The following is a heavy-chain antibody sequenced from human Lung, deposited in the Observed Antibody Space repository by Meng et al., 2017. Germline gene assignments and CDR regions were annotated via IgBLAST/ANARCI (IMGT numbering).Heavy chain of an antibody. CDR3: ARKAGNCISTTCYSLDY. D-gene: IGHD2-2*01. CDR2: INAVFGTT. V-gene: IGHV1-69*05. J-gene: IGHJ4*02. CDR1: GGIFSNYV. Sequence: SVKVSCKALGGIFSNYVIGWVRQAPGQGLEWMGGINAVFGTTNYAQKFQGRVTITTDESTSTVYMELTRLTSEDTAVYFCARKAGNCISTTCYSLDYWGQGTLITVSS.